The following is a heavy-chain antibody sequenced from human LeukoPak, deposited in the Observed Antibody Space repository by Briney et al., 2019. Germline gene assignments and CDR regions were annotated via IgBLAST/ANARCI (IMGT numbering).Heavy chain of an antibody. CDR2: IIPIFGTA. D-gene: IGHD3-9*01. J-gene: IGHJ4*02. CDR3: ARRGFDWLLKDYYYFDY. V-gene: IGHV1-69*13. CDR1: GGTFSSYA. Sequence: SVKVSCKASGGTFSSYAISWVRQAPGQGLEWMGGIIPIFGTANYAQKFQGRVTITADESTSTAYMELSSLRSEDTAVYYCARRGFDWLLKDYYYFDYWGQGTLVTVSS.